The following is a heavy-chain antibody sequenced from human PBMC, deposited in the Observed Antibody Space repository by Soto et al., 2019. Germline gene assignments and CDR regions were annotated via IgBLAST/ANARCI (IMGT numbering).Heavy chain of an antibody. Sequence: SLRLSWAASGFTFSRYGMHWVRQAPGKGLEWVAVISYDGSNKYYADSVKGGFTISRDYSKNTLYVQMKSVIAEDTAGYYCAKIIAAAGPGDFDYWGQGTLVTVSS. CDR3: AKIIAAAGPGDFDY. CDR2: ISYDGSNK. V-gene: IGHV3-30*18. D-gene: IGHD6-13*01. J-gene: IGHJ4*01. CDR1: GFTFSRYG.